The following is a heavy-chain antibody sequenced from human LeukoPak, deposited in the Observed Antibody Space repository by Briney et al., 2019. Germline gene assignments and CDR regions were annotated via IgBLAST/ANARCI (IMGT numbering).Heavy chain of an antibody. V-gene: IGHV4-59*08. J-gene: IGHJ6*02. CDR1: GGSISSYY. CDR2: IYYSGST. Sequence: SETLSLTCTVSGGSISSYYWSWIRQPPGKGLEWIGYIYYSGSTNYNPSLKSRVTISVGTSKNQFSLKLSSVTAADTAVYYCARLRYSSRYYYYYGMDVWGQGTTVTVSS. D-gene: IGHD2-15*01. CDR3: ARLRYSSRYYYYYGMDV.